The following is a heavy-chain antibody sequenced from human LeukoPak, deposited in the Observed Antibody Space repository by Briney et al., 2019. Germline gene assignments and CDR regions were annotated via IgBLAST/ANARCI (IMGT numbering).Heavy chain of an antibody. CDR3: ARYFSTTWAAFDY. CDR2: IYPSGST. J-gene: IGHJ4*02. CDR1: GGSISSLY. V-gene: IGHV4-4*07. Sequence: SETLSLTCTVSGGSISSLYWSWIRQPAGKGLEWIGRIYPSGSTNYNPSLKSRVTMSVDTSKNQFSLKLSSVTAADTAVYYCARYFSTTWAAFDYWGQGILVTVSS. D-gene: IGHD1-14*01.